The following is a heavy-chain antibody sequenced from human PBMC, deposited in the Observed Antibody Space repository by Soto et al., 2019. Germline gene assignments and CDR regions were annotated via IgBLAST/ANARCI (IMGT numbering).Heavy chain of an antibody. CDR3: ARAARGYSGRGYFDY. CDR2: INHSGST. CDR1: GGSFSGYY. Sequence: MTSETLSLTCTVYGGSFSGYYWSWIRQPPGKGLEWIGEINHSGSTNYNPSLKSRVTISVDTSKNQFSLKLSSVTAADTAVYYCARAARGYSGRGYFDYWGQGTLVTVSS. D-gene: IGHD5-12*01. J-gene: IGHJ4*02. V-gene: IGHV4-34*01.